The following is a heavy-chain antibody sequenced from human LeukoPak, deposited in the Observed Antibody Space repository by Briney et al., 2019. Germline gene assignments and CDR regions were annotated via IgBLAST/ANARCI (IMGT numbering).Heavy chain of an antibody. V-gene: IGHV4-61*01. CDR2: IYYSGST. CDR3: ARASGSYYY. Sequence: PSETLSLTCTVSGGSVSSGSYYWSWMRQPLGKGLEWIGYIYYSGSTNYNPSLKSRVTISVDTSKNQFSLKLSSVTAADTAVYYCARASGSYYYWGQGTLVTVSS. D-gene: IGHD1-26*01. CDR1: GGSVSSGSYY. J-gene: IGHJ4*02.